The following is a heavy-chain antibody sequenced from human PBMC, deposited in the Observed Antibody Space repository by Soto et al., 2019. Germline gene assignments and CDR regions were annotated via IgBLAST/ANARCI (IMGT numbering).Heavy chain of an antibody. V-gene: IGHV4-39*01. Sequence: PSETLSLTCTVSGGSISSSSYYWGWIRQPPGKGLEWIGSIYYSGSTYYNPSLKSRVTISVDTSKNQFSLKLSSVTAADTAVYYCARHDGDDYGDYRYYYGMDVWGQGTTVTVSS. J-gene: IGHJ6*02. D-gene: IGHD4-17*01. CDR3: ARHDGDDYGDYRYYYGMDV. CDR1: GGSISSSSYY. CDR2: IYYSGST.